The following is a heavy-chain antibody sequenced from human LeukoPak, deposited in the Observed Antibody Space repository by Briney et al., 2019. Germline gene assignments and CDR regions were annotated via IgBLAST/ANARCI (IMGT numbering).Heavy chain of an antibody. J-gene: IGHJ6*02. CDR3: ARGGSSTSMGL. CDR2: MNTNSGNT. V-gene: IGHV1-8*01. Sequence: GASVKVSCNASGYTFTSYDTKCVRQATGRRLEWMGWMNTNSGNTGYAQKFEGRVTMTRNTSISTAYMELSSLRSEDTAVYYCARGGSSTSMGLWGQGTTVTVSS. D-gene: IGHD2-2*01. CDR1: GYTFTSYD.